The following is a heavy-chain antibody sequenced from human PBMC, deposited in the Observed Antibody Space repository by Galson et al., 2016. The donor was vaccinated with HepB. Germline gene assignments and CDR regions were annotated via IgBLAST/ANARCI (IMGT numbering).Heavy chain of an antibody. V-gene: IGHV3-48*01. D-gene: IGHD3-10*01. J-gene: IGHJ6*04. CDR2: ISSSSSAI. CDR3: ARGGSGSHPNQHYFYYYALDV. Sequence: SLRLSCAASGSTFNSYSMNWVRQAPGKGLEWVSYISSSSSAIYYADSVEGRFTISRDNAKNSLYLQMNSLRAEDTAVYYCARGGSGSHPNQHYFYYYALDVWGIGATVTVSS. CDR1: GSTFNSYS.